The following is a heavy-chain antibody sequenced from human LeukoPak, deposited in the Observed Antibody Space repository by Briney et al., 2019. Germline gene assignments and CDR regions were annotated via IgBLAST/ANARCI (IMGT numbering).Heavy chain of an antibody. CDR1: GFTFSSYA. J-gene: IGHJ4*02. V-gene: IGHV3-23*01. D-gene: IGHD3-10*01. CDR3: AKPHYSGSGSYSREGY. CDR2: ISGSGDDT. Sequence: PGGSLRLSCAASGFTFSSYAMTWVRQAPGKGLECISAISGSGDDTYYAESVKGRFTISRDNSKITVYLQMNSLRAEDTAVYYCAKPHYSGSGSYSREGYWGQGTLVTVSS.